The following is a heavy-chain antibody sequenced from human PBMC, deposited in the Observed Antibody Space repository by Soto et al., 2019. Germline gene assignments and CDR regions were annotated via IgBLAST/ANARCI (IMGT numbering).Heavy chain of an antibody. D-gene: IGHD3-3*01. CDR3: AREVDYDFWSGPLYEYYYYYYGMDV. V-gene: IGHV3-33*01. CDR2: IWYDGSNK. CDR1: GFTFSSYG. Sequence: PGGSLRLSCAASGFTFSSYGMHWVRQAPGKGLEWVAVIWYDGSNKYYADSVKGRFTISRDNSKNTLYLQMNSLRAEDTAVYYCAREVDYDFWSGPLYEYYYYYYGMDVWGQGTTVTV. J-gene: IGHJ6*02.